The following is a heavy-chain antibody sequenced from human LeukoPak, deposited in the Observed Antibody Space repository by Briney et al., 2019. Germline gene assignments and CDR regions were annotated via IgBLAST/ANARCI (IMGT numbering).Heavy chain of an antibody. Sequence: GGSLRVSCAASGFTFSSYAMSWVRQAPGKGLEWVSAISGSGGSTYYADSVKGRFTISRDNSKNTLYLQMNSLRAEDTAVYYCAKGNRKAAATYQFDYWGQGTLVTLSS. J-gene: IGHJ4*02. CDR1: GFTFSSYA. V-gene: IGHV3-23*01. D-gene: IGHD6-13*01. CDR2: ISGSGGST. CDR3: AKGNRKAAATYQFDY.